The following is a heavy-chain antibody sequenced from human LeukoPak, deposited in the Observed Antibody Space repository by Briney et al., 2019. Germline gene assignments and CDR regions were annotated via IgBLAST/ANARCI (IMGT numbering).Heavy chain of an antibody. V-gene: IGHV3-66*01. J-gene: IGHJ1*01. D-gene: IGHD4-17*01. CDR3: VKGPYGDYVSEYFQH. Sequence: GGSLRLSCAASGFTASSNYMSWVRQAPGKGLEWVSVMYSGGITYDADSVKGRFTISRDNSKNTLYLQMSSLRAEDTAVYYCVKGPYGDYVSEYFQHWGQGTLVTVSS. CDR1: GFTASSNY. CDR2: MYSGGIT.